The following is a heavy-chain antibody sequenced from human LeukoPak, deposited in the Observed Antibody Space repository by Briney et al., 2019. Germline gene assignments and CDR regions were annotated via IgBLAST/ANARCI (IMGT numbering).Heavy chain of an antibody. V-gene: IGHV3-7*01. CDR2: MNQDGSEK. CDR3: ARDPPGLEVAGYDY. CDR1: GFNFSTYW. Sequence: PGGSLRLSYAVSGFNFSTYWMSWVRQAPGKGLEWVANMNQDGSEKYYVDSLEGRFTISRDNAKNSLYLQMNSLRAEDTAVYYCARDPPGLEVAGYDYWGQGTLVTVSS. D-gene: IGHD6-19*01. J-gene: IGHJ4*02.